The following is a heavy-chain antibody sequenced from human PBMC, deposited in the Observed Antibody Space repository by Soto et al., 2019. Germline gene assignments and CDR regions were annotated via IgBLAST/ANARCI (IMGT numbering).Heavy chain of an antibody. V-gene: IGHV3-23*01. D-gene: IGHD2-15*01. CDR1: GVTFSSYA. J-gene: IGHJ4*02. CDR2: IAGSGFDT. CDR3: AKEILAAAYAATSAFDF. Sequence: EVQLLESGGGLVHPGGSLKLACRVSGVTFSSYAMGWVRQTPETGLEWVSGIAGSGFDTSYADSEKGRCTISRDNSENTLYLHMNNLRAEDTARYYCAKEILAAAYAATSAFDFWGPGTLVTVTS.